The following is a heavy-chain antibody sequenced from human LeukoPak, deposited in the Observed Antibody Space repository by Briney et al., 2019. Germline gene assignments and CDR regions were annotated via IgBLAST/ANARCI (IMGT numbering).Heavy chain of an antibody. CDR1: GYTFSDSY. V-gene: IGHV1-2*02. J-gene: IGHJ4*02. D-gene: IGHD2-21*02. Sequence: GASVKVSCKASGYTFSDSYMHWVRQAPGQGLEYLAWINLKSGAAKYAQKFQGRVSMTRDTSISTAYMDLGSLRSDDTAGYYRAREGRHCGGDCYSFDSWGQGTLVTVSS. CDR2: INLKSGAA. CDR3: AREGRHCGGDCYSFDS.